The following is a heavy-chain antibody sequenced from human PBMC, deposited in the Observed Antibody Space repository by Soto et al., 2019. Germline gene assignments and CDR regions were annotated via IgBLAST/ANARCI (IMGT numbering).Heavy chain of an antibody. CDR1: GYSFTSYW. CDR3: ARHNYDILTGYYNPLNFDY. Sequence: PGESLTISGKGCGYSFTSYWISWVRQMPGKGLEWMGRIDPSDSYTNYSPSFQGHVTISADKPISTAYLQWSSLKASDTAMYYCARHNYDILTGYYNPLNFDYWGQGTLVTVSS. D-gene: IGHD3-9*01. CDR2: IDPSDSYT. J-gene: IGHJ4*02. V-gene: IGHV5-10-1*01.